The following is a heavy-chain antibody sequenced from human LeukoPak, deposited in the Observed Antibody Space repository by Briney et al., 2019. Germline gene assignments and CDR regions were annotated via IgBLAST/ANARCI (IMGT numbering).Heavy chain of an antibody. Sequence: SETLSLTCALSGGSFSGYFCSWIHQPPGKELEWIGEITDTGIPNYNPSLKSRVTISVDTSKNQFSLRLSSVTAADTAVYYCARDHVMIRGVSYDYLAMDVWGQGTTVTVSS. J-gene: IGHJ6*02. CDR1: GGSFSGYF. CDR2: ITDTGIP. V-gene: IGHV4-34*01. CDR3: ARDHVMIRGVSYDYLAMDV. D-gene: IGHD3-10*01.